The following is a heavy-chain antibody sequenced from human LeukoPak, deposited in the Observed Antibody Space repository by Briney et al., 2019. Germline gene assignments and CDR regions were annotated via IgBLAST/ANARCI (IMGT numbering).Heavy chain of an antibody. D-gene: IGHD3-10*01. CDR3: ARTSYYGSGSYDY. Sequence: SETLSLTCTVSGGSIYSSSYYWGWIRQSPGKGLEWIGSIYYSGSTYYNPSLKSRVTISVDASKNQFSLKLTSVTAADTAVYYCARTSYYGSGSYDYWGQGTLVTVSS. V-gene: IGHV4-39*01. CDR2: IYYSGST. CDR1: GGSIYSSSYY. J-gene: IGHJ4*02.